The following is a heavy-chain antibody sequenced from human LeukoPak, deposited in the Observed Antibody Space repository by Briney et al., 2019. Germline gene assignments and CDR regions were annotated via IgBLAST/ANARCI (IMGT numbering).Heavy chain of an antibody. CDR1: GGSFSGYY. J-gene: IGHJ6*02. V-gene: IGHV4-34*01. CDR3: ARLKRTFGELLYYYYGVDV. D-gene: IGHD3-10*01. Sequence: PSETLSLTCAVYGGSFSGYYWSWIRQPPGKGLEGIGEINHSGSTNYNPSLKSRVTISVDTSKNQFSLKLSSVTAADTAVYYCARLKRTFGELLYYYYGVDVWSQGTTVTVSS. CDR2: INHSGST.